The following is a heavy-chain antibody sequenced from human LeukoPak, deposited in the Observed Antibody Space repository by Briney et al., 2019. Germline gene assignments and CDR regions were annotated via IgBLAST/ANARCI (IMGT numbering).Heavy chain of an antibody. CDR1: GFTFSSYA. CDR3: ASQPRIVVVITPIDY. Sequence: GGSLRLSCAASGFTFSSYAMSWVRQAPGKGLEWVSAISGSGGSTYYADSVKGRFTISRDNSKNTLYLQVNSLRAEDTAVYYCASQPRIVVVITPIDYWGQGTLVTVSS. J-gene: IGHJ4*02. CDR2: ISGSGGST. V-gene: IGHV3-23*01. D-gene: IGHD3-22*01.